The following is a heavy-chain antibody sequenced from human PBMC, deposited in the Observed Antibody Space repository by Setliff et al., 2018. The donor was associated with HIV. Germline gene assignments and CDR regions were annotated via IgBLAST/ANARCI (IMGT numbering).Heavy chain of an antibody. CDR3: ARDRYYGSGSYRSSRYFDY. Sequence: GASVKVSCKASGGTLSSYAISWVRQAPGQGLEWMGGIIPIFGTANYAQKFQGRVTITTDESTSTAYMELSSLRSEDTAVYYCARDRYYGSGSYRSSRYFDYWGQGTLVTVSS. CDR1: GGTLSSYA. CDR2: IIPIFGTA. D-gene: IGHD3-10*01. V-gene: IGHV1-69*05. J-gene: IGHJ4*02.